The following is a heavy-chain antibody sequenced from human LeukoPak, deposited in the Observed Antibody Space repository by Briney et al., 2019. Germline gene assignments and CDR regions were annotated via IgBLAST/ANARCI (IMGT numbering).Heavy chain of an antibody. D-gene: IGHD3-22*01. CDR2: ISSSSSYI. J-gene: IGHJ4*02. Sequence: PGGSLRLSCAASGFTFSSYSMNWVRQAPGKGLEWVSSISSSSSYIYYADSVKGRFTISRENAKNSLYLQMNSLRAEDTAVYYCGREYYYDRSGYYGLGYWGQGTLVTVSS. CDR1: GFTFSSYS. V-gene: IGHV3-21*01. CDR3: GREYYYDRSGYYGLGY.